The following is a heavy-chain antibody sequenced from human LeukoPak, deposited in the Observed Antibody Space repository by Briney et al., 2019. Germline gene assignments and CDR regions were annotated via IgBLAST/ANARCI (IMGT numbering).Heavy chain of an antibody. D-gene: IGHD3-10*01. Sequence: GGSLRLSCAASGFTFDTYWMSWVRQAPGKGLEWVANIKQDGSEKDYVDSVKGRFTISRDNAKNTLYLQMNSLRAEDTAVYYCARDRDYFDYWGQGTLVTVSS. J-gene: IGHJ4*02. CDR2: IKQDGSEK. CDR1: GFTFDTYW. V-gene: IGHV3-7*01. CDR3: ARDRDYFDY.